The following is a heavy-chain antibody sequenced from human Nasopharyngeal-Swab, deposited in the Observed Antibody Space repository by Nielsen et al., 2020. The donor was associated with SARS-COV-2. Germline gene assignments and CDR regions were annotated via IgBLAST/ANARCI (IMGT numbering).Heavy chain of an antibody. V-gene: IGHV3-23*01. CDR3: AKDLRGPYFF. CDR1: GYSFRTYG. J-gene: IGHJ4*02. Sequence: GGSLRLSCVASGYSFRTYGMSWVRQAPGKGLEWVAAIVGSGDISGSGGNTYYADSVKGRFTISRDNSKNTLSLHMNGLRAEDTAVYYCAKDLRGPYFFWGQGTLVTVSS. CDR2: IVGSGDISGSGGNT. D-gene: IGHD2/OR15-2a*01.